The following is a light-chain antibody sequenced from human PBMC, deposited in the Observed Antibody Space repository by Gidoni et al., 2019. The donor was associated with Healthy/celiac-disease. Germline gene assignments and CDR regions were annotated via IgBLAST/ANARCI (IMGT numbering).Light chain of an antibody. CDR1: QSVSSY. V-gene: IGKV3-11*01. Sequence: EIVLTQFLATLSLSPGERATLSCRASQSVSSYLAWYQPKPGQAPRRLIYDASNRATGLPARFSGSGSGTDFTLTISSLEPEDFAVYYCQQRSNWPPMYTFXQXTKLEIK. CDR3: QQRSNWPPMYT. J-gene: IGKJ2*01. CDR2: DAS.